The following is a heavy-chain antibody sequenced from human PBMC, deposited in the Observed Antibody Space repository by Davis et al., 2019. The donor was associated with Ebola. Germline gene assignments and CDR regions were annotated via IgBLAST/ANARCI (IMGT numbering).Heavy chain of an antibody. CDR3: AKDRLSGVVVAGWFDP. CDR1: GFTFSSYA. Sequence: GGSLRLSCAASGFTFSSYAMSWVRQAPGKGLEWVSAISGSGGSTYYADSVKGRFTISRDKSKNTLYLQMNSLRAEDAAVYYYAKDRLSGVVVAGWFDPWGQGTLVTVSS. J-gene: IGHJ5*02. D-gene: IGHD2-15*01. CDR2: ISGSGGST. V-gene: IGHV3-23*01.